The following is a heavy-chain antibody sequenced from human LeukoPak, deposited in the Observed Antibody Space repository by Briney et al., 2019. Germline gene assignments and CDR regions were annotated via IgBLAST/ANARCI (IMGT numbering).Heavy chain of an antibody. V-gene: IGHV3-74*01. Sequence: GGSLRLSCAASGFAFNTDWMHWVPQVPGEGLVWVSHIDPDGTTINYADFVKGRFTISRDNAKNTLWLQMDDLRADDSAVYFCTAKDNWGRGTMVTVSS. CDR3: TAKDN. CDR1: GFAFNTDW. J-gene: IGHJ4*02. D-gene: IGHD2-21*02. CDR2: IDPDGTTI.